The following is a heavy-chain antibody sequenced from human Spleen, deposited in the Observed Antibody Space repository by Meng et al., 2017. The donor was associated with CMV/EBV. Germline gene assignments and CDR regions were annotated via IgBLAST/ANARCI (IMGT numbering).Heavy chain of an antibody. CDR3: AKAGPGIVPSKNGMDV. Sequence: GESLKISCADSGFIFSIYAMTWVRQAPGKGLEWVSTIYSDGTTYYADSVKGRFTVSRDNSQNTLSLQINSLRAEDTATYYCAKAGPGIVPSKNGMDVWGQGTTVTVSS. CDR2: IYSDGTT. D-gene: IGHD1-26*01. CDR1: GFIFSIYA. J-gene: IGHJ6*02. V-gene: IGHV3-23*01.